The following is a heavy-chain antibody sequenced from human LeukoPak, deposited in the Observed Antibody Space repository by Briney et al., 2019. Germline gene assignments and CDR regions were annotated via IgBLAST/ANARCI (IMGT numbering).Heavy chain of an antibody. CDR3: ARTHNSGYSSGWYSPYYYYYMDV. V-gene: IGHV7-4-1*02. Sequence: GASVKVSCTASGYTFTSYAMNWVRQAPGQGLEWMGWINTNTGNPTYAQGFTGRFVFSLDTSVSTAYLQISSLKAEDTAVYYCARTHNSGYSSGWYSPYYYYYMDVWGKGTTVTVSS. CDR1: GYTFTSYA. D-gene: IGHD6-19*01. CDR2: INTNTGNP. J-gene: IGHJ6*03.